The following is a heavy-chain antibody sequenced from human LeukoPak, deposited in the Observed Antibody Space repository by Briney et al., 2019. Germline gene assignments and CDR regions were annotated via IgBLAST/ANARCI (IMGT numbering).Heavy chain of an antibody. J-gene: IGHJ4*02. Sequence: PSETLSLTCTVSGGSIGKGSYYWSWIRQPAGKGLEWLGRIYTSGSTNYNPSLKSRVTITVDTSKNQFSLNLSSVTAADTAVYYCARDGGYTYGYSHFDYWGQGTLVTVSS. CDR1: GGSIGKGSYY. D-gene: IGHD5-18*01. CDR3: ARDGGYTYGYSHFDY. V-gene: IGHV4-61*02. CDR2: IYTSGST.